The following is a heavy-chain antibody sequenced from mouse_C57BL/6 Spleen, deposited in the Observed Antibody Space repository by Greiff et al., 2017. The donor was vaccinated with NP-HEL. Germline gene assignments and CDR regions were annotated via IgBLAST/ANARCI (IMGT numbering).Heavy chain of an antibody. J-gene: IGHJ2*01. CDR3: TRGAYYSNYVGYFDY. V-gene: IGHV5-9-1*02. D-gene: IGHD2-5*01. Sequence: EVQGVESGEGLVKPGGSLKLSCAASGFTFSSYAMSWVRQTPEKRLEWVAYISSGGDYIYYADTVKGRFTISRDNARNTLYLQMSSLKSEDTAMYYCTRGAYYSNYVGYFDYWGQGTTLTVSS. CDR1: GFTFSSYA. CDR2: ISSGGDYI.